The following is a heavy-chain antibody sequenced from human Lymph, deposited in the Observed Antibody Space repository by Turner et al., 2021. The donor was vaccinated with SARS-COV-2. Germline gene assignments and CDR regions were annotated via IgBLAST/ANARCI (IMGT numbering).Heavy chain of an antibody. CDR2: ITFTSSYI. CDR3: ARGPPDFPYYFDY. D-gene: IGHD2-21*02. Sequence: EVQLVESGVGLVKPGGSLRLSCAASGFTFSSYSMNWVRQAPGKGLEWVSSITFTSSYIYYADSVKGRFTISRDNAKNSLYLQMNSLRAEDTAVYYCARGPPDFPYYFDYWGQGTLVTVSS. J-gene: IGHJ4*02. CDR1: GFTFSSYS. V-gene: IGHV3-21*01.